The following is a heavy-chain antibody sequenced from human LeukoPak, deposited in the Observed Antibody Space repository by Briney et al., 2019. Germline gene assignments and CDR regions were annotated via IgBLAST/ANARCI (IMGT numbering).Heavy chain of an antibody. J-gene: IGHJ4*02. Sequence: GGSLRLSCAASGFTFNRYAMHWVRHAPGKGLEWVGLISGDGITTYYLDSVKGRFTISRDNSKNSLYLHMNSLRSEDTALYYCAKDHVYGGADDWGQGTLVTVSS. CDR1: GFTFNRYA. CDR3: AKDHVYGGADD. V-gene: IGHV3-43*02. D-gene: IGHD4-23*01. CDR2: ISGDGITT.